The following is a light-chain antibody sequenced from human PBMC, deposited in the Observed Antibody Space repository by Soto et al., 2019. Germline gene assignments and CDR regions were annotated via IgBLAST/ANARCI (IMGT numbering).Light chain of an antibody. Sequence: QSVLTQPPSVSGAPGQRVTISCTGSSSNIGAGYDVHWYQQVTGTAPKLLIYVNNNRPSGVPDRFSGSKSGTSASLVITGLQAEDEADYYCQSYDSSLSASVFGGGPKVTVL. CDR2: VNN. CDR1: SSNIGAGYD. V-gene: IGLV1-40*01. J-gene: IGLJ3*02. CDR3: QSYDSSLSASV.